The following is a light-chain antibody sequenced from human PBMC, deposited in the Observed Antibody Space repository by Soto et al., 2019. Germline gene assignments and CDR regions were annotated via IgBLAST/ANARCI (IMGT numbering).Light chain of an antibody. J-gene: IGKJ2*02. CDR3: QQYNNWPPCT. Sequence: EIVMTQSPATLSVSPGERATLSCRASQSVSSNLAWYQQKPGQAPRLLIYGASTRHTGIPARFSGSGSGTEFTLTISSLLSEDFAVYYCQQYNNWPPCTFGQGTKLEIK. CDR2: GAS. CDR1: QSVSSN. V-gene: IGKV3-15*01.